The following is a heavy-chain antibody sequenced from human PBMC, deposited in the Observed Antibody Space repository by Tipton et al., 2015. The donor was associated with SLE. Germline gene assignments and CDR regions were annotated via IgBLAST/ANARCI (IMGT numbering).Heavy chain of an antibody. Sequence: GLVKPSETLSLTCAVYGGSFSGYYWSWIRQPPGKGLEWIGYIYYSGSTNYNPSLKSRVTISVDTSKNQFSLKLSSVTAADTAVYYCARLRDSGSYHDAFDIWGQGTMVTVSS. CDR2: IYYSGST. CDR3: ARLRDSGSYHDAFDI. CDR1: GGSFSGYY. D-gene: IGHD1-26*01. V-gene: IGHV4-59*08. J-gene: IGHJ3*02.